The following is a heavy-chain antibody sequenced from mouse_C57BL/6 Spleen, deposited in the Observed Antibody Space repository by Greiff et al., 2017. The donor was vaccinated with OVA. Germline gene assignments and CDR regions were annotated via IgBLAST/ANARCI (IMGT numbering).Heavy chain of an antibody. V-gene: IGHV1-80*01. CDR1: GYAFSSYW. J-gene: IGHJ2*01. CDR2: IYPGDGDT. CDR3: ARSEYYGSSYD. D-gene: IGHD1-1*01. Sequence: QVQLQQSGAELVKPGASVKISCKASGYAFSSYWMNWVKQRPGKGLEWIGQIYPGDGDTNYNGKFKGKATLTADKSSSTAYMQLSSLTSEDSAVYFCARSEYYGSSYDWGQGTTLTVSS.